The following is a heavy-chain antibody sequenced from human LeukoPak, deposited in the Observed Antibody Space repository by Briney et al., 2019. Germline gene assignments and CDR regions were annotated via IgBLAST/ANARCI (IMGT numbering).Heavy chain of an antibody. Sequence: SETLSLTCAVYGGSFSGYYWSWIRQPPGKGLEWIGEINHSGSTNYNPSLKSRVTISVDTSKNQFSLKLSSVPAADTAVYYCARDTAAAGPYYFDYWGQGTLVTVSS. D-gene: IGHD6-13*01. CDR1: GGSFSGYY. J-gene: IGHJ4*02. CDR3: ARDTAAAGPYYFDY. V-gene: IGHV4-34*01. CDR2: INHSGST.